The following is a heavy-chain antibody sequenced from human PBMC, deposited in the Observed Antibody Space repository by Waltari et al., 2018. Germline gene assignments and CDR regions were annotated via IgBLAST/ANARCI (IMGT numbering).Heavy chain of an antibody. Sequence: QVQLQESGPGLVKPSQTLSLTCTVSGGSISSGSYYWSWIRQPAGKGLEWIGRIYTSGSTNYNPSRKSRVTISVDTSKNQFSLKLSSVTAADTAVYYCARDYGGAPANYWGQGTLVTVSS. D-gene: IGHD4-17*01. V-gene: IGHV4-61*02. CDR1: GGSISSGSYY. CDR3: ARDYGGAPANY. J-gene: IGHJ4*02. CDR2: IYTSGST.